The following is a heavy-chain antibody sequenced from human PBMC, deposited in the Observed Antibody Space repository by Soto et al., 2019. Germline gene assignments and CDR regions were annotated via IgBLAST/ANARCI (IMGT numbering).Heavy chain of an antibody. Sequence: GGSLRLSCAASGFTFINYWLSWVRQAPGKGLEWVANIKKDGSEKYYVGSVVGRFTISRDNAENSLYLQMNSLRAEDTAVYYCARLYLAATITSLDYWGQGTLVTVSS. D-gene: IGHD5-12*01. CDR2: IKKDGSEK. J-gene: IGHJ4*02. V-gene: IGHV3-7*01. CDR1: GFTFINYW. CDR3: ARLYLAATITSLDY.